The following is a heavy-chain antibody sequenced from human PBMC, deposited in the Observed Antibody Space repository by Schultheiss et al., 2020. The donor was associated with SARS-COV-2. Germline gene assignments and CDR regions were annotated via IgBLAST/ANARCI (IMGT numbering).Heavy chain of an antibody. Sequence: GSLRLSCTVSGGSISSGGYYWSWIRRPPGKGLEWIGSIYYSGSTYYNPSLKSRVTISVDTSKNHFSLRLSSLTAADTAVYYCARGNTQLRTWFHPWGQGTLVTVSS. D-gene: IGHD3-3*01. CDR1: GGSISSGGYY. J-gene: IGHJ5*02. V-gene: IGHV4-39*02. CDR2: IYYSGST. CDR3: ARGNTQLRTWFHP.